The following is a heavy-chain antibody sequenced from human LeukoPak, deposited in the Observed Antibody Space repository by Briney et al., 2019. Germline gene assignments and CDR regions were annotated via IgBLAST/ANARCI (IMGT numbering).Heavy chain of an antibody. D-gene: IGHD3-9*01. CDR3: ARGWRYFDWVPGYYYGMDV. CDR1: GGSISSYY. Sequence: SETLSLTCTVSGGSISSYYWSWIRQPPWKGLEWIGYIYYSGSTNYNPSLKSRVTISVDTSKNQFSLKLSSVTAADTAVYYCARGWRYFDWVPGYYYGMDVWGQGTTVTVSS. J-gene: IGHJ6*02. V-gene: IGHV4-59*01. CDR2: IYYSGST.